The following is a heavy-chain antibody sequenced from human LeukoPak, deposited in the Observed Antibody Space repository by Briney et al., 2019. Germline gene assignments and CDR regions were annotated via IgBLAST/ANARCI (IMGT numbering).Heavy chain of an antibody. D-gene: IGHD4-17*01. CDR1: GGSISDDGYY. CDR3: ARGGATVTDH. Sequence: PSQTLSLTCSVSGGSISDDGYYWSWIRQFPGKGLEWIGHIYYGGTIEYNPSPKSRITISRDTSKTQFSLQLNSVTVADTAVYYCARGGATVTDHWGQGTLVTVSS. J-gene: IGHJ5*02. V-gene: IGHV4-31*03. CDR2: IYYGGTI.